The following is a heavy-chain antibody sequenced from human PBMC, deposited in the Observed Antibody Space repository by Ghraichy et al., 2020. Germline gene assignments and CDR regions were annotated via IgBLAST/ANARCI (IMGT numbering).Heavy chain of an antibody. J-gene: IGHJ6*02. V-gene: IGHV3-48*02. CDR1: GITFSSYS. Sequence: GSLNISCAAPGITFSSYSMNWVRQAPGKGLEWVSYISSSGSIKHHADSVRGRFTISRDNGKNSLYLQMNSLRDEDTAVYYCATTHFSNYNYGVDVWGQGTTVTVTS. CDR3: ATTHFSNYNYGVDV. CDR2: ISSSGSIK. D-gene: IGHD3-3*02.